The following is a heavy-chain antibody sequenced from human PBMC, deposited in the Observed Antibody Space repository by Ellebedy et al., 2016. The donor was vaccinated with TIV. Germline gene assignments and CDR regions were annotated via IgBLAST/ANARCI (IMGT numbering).Heavy chain of an antibody. V-gene: IGHV3-21*04. CDR3: AKDTRDYDILTGYYPTDY. CDR1: GFTFSSYS. Sequence: GESLKISXTASGFTFSSYSMNWVRQAPGRGLEWISFIVSRSTYIWYADSVKGRFTISRDNSKNTLYLQMNSLRAEDTAVYYCAKDTRDYDILTGYYPTDYWGQGTLVTVSS. CDR2: IVSRSTYI. D-gene: IGHD3-9*01. J-gene: IGHJ4*02.